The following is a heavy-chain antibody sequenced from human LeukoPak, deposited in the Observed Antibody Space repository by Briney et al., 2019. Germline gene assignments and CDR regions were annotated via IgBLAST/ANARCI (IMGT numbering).Heavy chain of an antibody. CDR3: ASSQWELLDYYGMDV. J-gene: IGHJ6*02. D-gene: IGHD1-26*01. CDR1: GFTFSSYW. V-gene: IGHV3-7*01. CDR2: IKQDGSEK. Sequence: GGSLRLSCAASGFTFSSYWMSWVRQAPGKGLEWVANIKQDGSEKYYVDSVKGRFTISRDNAKNSLYLQMNSLRAEDTAVYYCASSQWELLDYYGMDVWGQGTTATVSS.